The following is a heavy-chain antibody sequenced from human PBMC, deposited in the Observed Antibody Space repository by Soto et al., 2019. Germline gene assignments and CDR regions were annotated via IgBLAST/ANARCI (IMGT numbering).Heavy chain of an antibody. D-gene: IGHD3-10*01. CDR2: LIGGHYGT. CDR1: GFTLQNYA. Sequence: GGSLRLSCTASGFTLQNYAMAWVRQAPGKGLEWVSTLIGGHYGTAYSYSVKGRFTVSRDNSKNCLYLQMNSLGVEDTAMYFCAKGKSTGDIDWLDPWGQGSLVTVSS. CDR3: AKGKSTGDIDWLDP. J-gene: IGHJ5*02. V-gene: IGHV3-23*01.